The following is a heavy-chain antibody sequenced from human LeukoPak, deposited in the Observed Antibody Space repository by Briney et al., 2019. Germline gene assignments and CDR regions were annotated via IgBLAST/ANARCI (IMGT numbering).Heavy chain of an antibody. CDR2: IIPIFGTA. V-gene: IGHV1-69*13. D-gene: IGHD5-12*01. CDR1: GGTFSSYA. J-gene: IGHJ4*02. CDR3: ARGNEGYDYCWRH. Sequence: SVKVSCKASGGTFSSYAISWVRQAPGQGLEWMGGIIPIFGTANYAQKFQGRVTITADESTSTAYMEPSSLRSEDTAVYYCARGNEGYDYCWRHWGRGTLVTVSS.